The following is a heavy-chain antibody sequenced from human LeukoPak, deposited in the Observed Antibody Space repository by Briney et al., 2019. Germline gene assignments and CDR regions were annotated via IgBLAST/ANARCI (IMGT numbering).Heavy chain of an antibody. Sequence: GGSLRLSCAASGFTFDTYAMSWVRQASGKGLECVSTISDNGGSTYYADSVKGRFTISRDNSKNTLYLQMNSLRAEDTAIYYCAKTTSFDYWGQGTLVTVSS. CDR1: GFTFDTYA. CDR3: AKTTSFDY. CDR2: ISDNGGST. J-gene: IGHJ4*02. D-gene: IGHD1-1*01. V-gene: IGHV3-23*01.